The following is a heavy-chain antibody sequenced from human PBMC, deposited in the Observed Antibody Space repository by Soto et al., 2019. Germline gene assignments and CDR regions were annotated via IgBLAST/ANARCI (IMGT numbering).Heavy chain of an antibody. J-gene: IGHJ4*02. CDR2: ISGSGSTI. Sequence: EVQLVESGGGLVQPGGSLRLSCAASGFTFSSYSMNWVRQAPGKGLEWVSYISGSGSTIHYADSVKGRFTISRDNAKNSLYLQMNSLRAEDTAVYYCKSLSTADYWGQGTLVTVSS. V-gene: IGHV3-48*01. CDR3: KSLSTADY. CDR1: GFTFSSYS. D-gene: IGHD4-17*01.